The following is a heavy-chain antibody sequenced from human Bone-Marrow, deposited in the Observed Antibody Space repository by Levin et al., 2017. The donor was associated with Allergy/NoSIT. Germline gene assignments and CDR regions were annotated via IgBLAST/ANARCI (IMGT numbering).Heavy chain of an antibody. CDR3: ARGGCDRTSCLDH. CDR2: ILNDGTT. CDR1: AFTFRNYY. Sequence: AGGSLRLSCTASAFTFRNYYMHWVRQAPGMGLVWVSNILNDGTTNYADSVKGRFIISRDNAKNTLYLQMNSLGEEDTAVYFCARGGCDRTSCLDHWGQGILVTVSS. V-gene: IGHV3-74*01. D-gene: IGHD2-2*01. J-gene: IGHJ4*02.